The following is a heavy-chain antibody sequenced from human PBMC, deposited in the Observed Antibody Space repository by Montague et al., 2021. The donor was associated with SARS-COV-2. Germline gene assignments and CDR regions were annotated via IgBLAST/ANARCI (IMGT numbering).Heavy chain of an antibody. CDR2: ISGVGDST. D-gene: IGHD3-10*01. CDR1: GFNFDAYA. Sequence: SLRPSCAASGFNFDAYAMNWVRQAPGKGLEWVSLISGVGDSTFYGDSVKGRFTISRDNTKNSLYLQMNSLRTEDTALYFCARDIVFYGSRSGHWGQGTLVTVSS. J-gene: IGHJ4*02. V-gene: IGHV3-43*02. CDR3: ARDIVFYGSRSGH.